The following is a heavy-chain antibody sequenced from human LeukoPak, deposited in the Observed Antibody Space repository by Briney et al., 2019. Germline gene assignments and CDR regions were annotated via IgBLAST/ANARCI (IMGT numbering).Heavy chain of an antibody. D-gene: IGHD3-3*01. V-gene: IGHV3-23*01. CDR1: GFTFSSYA. Sequence: GGSLRLSCAASGFTFSSYAMSWVRHAPGKGLEWGSAISGSGGRTYYADSVKGRFTISRDNSKNTLDLQMNSLRDEDTAVYYCAKDYYYDFWSGCYTMDYWGQGTMVTVSS. CDR3: AKDYYYDFWSGCYTMDY. J-gene: IGHJ4*02. CDR2: ISGSGGRT.